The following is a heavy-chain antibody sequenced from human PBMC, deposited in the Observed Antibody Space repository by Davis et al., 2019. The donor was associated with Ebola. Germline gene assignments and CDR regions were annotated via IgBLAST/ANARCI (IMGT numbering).Heavy chain of an antibody. Sequence: PGGSLRLSCADSGFTFSGYAMSWVRQAPGKGLEWVSTISGSTTRINYADSVEGRFTISRDNSKNTLYLQMNSLRVEDTAVYYCAKRSLDGYIDYWGQGTLVTVSS. CDR1: GFTFSGYA. V-gene: IGHV3-23*01. J-gene: IGHJ4*02. CDR2: ISGSTTRI. D-gene: IGHD5-24*01. CDR3: AKRSLDGYIDY.